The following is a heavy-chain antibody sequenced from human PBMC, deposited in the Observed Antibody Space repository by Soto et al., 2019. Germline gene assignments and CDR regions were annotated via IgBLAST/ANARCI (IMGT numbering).Heavy chain of an antibody. D-gene: IGHD4-17*01. V-gene: IGHV4-4*02. J-gene: IGHJ3*01. CDR2: IFHSGST. Sequence: SETLSLTCAVSGASISSNNWWSWVRQPPGKGLGWIGEIFHSGSTNYNPSLKSRVTMSVDKSKNEFSLKLGSVTAADTAMYYCARAGDYPLTGAFDVWGQGTVVTVSS. CDR3: ARAGDYPLTGAFDV. CDR1: GASISSNNW.